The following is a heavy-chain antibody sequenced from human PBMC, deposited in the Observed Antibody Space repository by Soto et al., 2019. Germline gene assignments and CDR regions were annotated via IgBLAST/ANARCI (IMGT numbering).Heavy chain of an antibody. Sequence: PGGSLRLSCAASEFTFSSYNMNWVRQAPGKGLEWVSYISSSSRTIYYADSVKGRFTISRDNAKNSLYLQMNSLRDEDTAVYYCARASDWTIDYWGQGTLVTVSS. V-gene: IGHV3-48*02. CDR1: EFTFSSYN. J-gene: IGHJ4*02. D-gene: IGHD2-21*02. CDR3: ARASDWTIDY. CDR2: ISSSSRTI.